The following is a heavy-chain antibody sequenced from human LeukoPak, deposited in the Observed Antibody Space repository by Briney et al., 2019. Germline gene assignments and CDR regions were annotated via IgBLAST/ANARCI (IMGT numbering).Heavy chain of an antibody. CDR2: IYYSGST. CDR3: ARAAGGVTFYDYVWGSYLGRPGWFDP. CDR1: GGSISSYY. V-gene: IGHV4-59*01. J-gene: IGHJ5*02. D-gene: IGHD3-16*01. Sequence: SETPSLTCTVSGGSISSYYWSWIRQPPGKGLEWIGYIYYSGSTNYNPSLKSRVTISVDTSKNQFSLKLSSVTAADTAVYYCARAAGGVTFYDYVWGSYLGRPGWFDPWGQGTLVTVSS.